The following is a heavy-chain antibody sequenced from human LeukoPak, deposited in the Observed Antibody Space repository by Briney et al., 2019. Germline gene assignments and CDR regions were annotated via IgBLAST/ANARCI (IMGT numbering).Heavy chain of an antibody. CDR3: ARDHLANLASRLFDP. CDR2: IFYSGTT. J-gene: IGHJ5*02. CDR1: GGSFSGYY. D-gene: IGHD3-3*01. Sequence: SETLSLTCAVYGGSFSGYYWSWIRQPPGKGLEWIGFIFYSGTTNYNPSLTSRVTISVDTSKNQFSLKLSSVTAADTAVYYCARDHLANLASRLFDPWGQGTLVTVSS. V-gene: IGHV4-59*12.